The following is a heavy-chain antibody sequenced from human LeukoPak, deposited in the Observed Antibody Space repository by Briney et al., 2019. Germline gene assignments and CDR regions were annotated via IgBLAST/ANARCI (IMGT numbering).Heavy chain of an antibody. CDR2: IYYSGST. D-gene: IGHD6-13*01. V-gene: IGHV4-30-4*01. CDR1: GGSISSGDYY. Sequence: SETLSLTCTVSGGSISSGDYYWSWIRQPSGKGLEWIGYIYYSGSTYYNPSLKSRVTISVDTSKNQFSLKLSSVTAADTAVYYCARVENVIAAAGTGGRGDYWGQGTLVTVSS. CDR3: ARVENVIAAAGTGGRGDY. J-gene: IGHJ4*02.